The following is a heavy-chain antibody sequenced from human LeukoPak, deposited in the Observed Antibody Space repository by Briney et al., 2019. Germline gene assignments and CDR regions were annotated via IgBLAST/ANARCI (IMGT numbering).Heavy chain of an antibody. CDR3: AILSYLDC. D-gene: IGHD3-10*01. V-gene: IGHV3-21*06. CDR2: LSSSSSYI. CDR1: GFTFSSYW. J-gene: IGHJ4*02. Sequence: PGGSLRLSCAASGFTFSSYWMNWVRQAPGKGLVWVSSLSSSSSYIYYADSVKGRFTISRDNAKNPLELQMNSLRADDTAVHCGAILSYLDCWGQGTLVTVSS.